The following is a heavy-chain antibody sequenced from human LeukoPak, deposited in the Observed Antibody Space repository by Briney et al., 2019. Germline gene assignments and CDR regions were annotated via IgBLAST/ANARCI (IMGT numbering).Heavy chain of an antibody. V-gene: IGHV3-30*04. CDR1: GFTFSSYA. D-gene: IGHD3-10*01. CDR3: ARDYGSGSYYNGNYYYYYGMDV. J-gene: IGHJ6*02. Sequence: GGSLRLSCAASGFTFSSYAMHWVRQAPGKGLEWVAVISYDGSNKYYADSVKGRFTISRDNSKNTLYLQMNSLRAEDTAVYYCARDYGSGSYYNGNYYYYYGMDVWGQGTTVTVSS. CDR2: ISYDGSNK.